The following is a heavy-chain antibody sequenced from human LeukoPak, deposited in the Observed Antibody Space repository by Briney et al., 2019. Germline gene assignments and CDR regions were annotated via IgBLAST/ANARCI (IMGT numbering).Heavy chain of an antibody. CDR2: INPNSGGT. CDR1: GYSFTGYY. Sequence: ASVKVSCKASGYSFTGYYMHWVRQAPGQGLEWMGWINPNSGGTNYAQKFQGRVTMTRDTSISTVYMELSSLRSEDTAVYYCARDPIMTLPYYFDYWGQGTLVTVSS. V-gene: IGHV1-2*02. D-gene: IGHD3-16*01. CDR3: ARDPIMTLPYYFDY. J-gene: IGHJ4*02.